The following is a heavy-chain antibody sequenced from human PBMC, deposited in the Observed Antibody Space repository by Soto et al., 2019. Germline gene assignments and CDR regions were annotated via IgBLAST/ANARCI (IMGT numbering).Heavy chain of an antibody. CDR1: RYTFTSYD. V-gene: IGHV1-8*01. J-gene: IGHJ6*03. CDR2: MNPNSGNT. Sequence: ASVKVSCKASRYTFTSYDINWVRQATGQGLEWMGWMNPNSGNTGYAQKFQGRVTMTRNTSISTAYMELSSLRSEDTAVYYCARGSLKRFLEWSPYYYYMDVWGKGTTVTVS. D-gene: IGHD3-3*01. CDR3: ARGSLKRFLEWSPYYYYMDV.